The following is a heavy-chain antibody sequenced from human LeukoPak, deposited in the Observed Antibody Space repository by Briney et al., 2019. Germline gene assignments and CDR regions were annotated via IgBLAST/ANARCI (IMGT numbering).Heavy chain of an antibody. CDR1: GGSFSGYY. CDR3: ARALSSGYYSLNY. Sequence: KPSETLSLTCAVYGGSFSGYYWSWIRQPPGKGLEWIGEINHSGSTNYNPSLKSRVTISVDTSKNQFSLKLSSVTAADTAVYYCARALSSGYYSLNYWGPGNLVTVSS. CDR2: INHSGST. J-gene: IGHJ4*02. D-gene: IGHD3-3*01. V-gene: IGHV4-34*01.